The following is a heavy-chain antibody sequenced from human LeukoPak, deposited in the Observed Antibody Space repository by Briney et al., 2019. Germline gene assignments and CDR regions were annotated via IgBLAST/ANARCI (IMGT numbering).Heavy chain of an antibody. D-gene: IGHD4/OR15-4a*01. CDR1: GFTFSSYS. J-gene: IGHJ4*02. CDR2: ISDDGERK. CDR3: AKDLSGHWCIDY. Sequence: GGSLRLSCAASGFTFSSYSMNWVRQAPGKGLEWVAIISDDGERKFYADSVRGRITISRDKSKNTLFLQMNSLRADDTAVYFCAKDLSGHWCIDYWGQGTLVTVSS. V-gene: IGHV3-30*18.